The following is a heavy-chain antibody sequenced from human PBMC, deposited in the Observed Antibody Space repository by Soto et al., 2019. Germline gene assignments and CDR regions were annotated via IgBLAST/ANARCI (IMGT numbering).Heavy chain of an antibody. V-gene: IGHV3-30*18. Sequence: GGSLRLSCAASGFTFSSYGMHWVRQAPGKGLEWVAVISYDGSNKYYADSVKGRFTISRDNSKNTLYLQMNSLRAEDTAVYYCAKDHIVVATGIDAFDIWGQGTMVTVSS. D-gene: IGHD2-21*02. CDR3: AKDHIVVATGIDAFDI. CDR2: ISYDGSNK. CDR1: GFTFSSYG. J-gene: IGHJ3*02.